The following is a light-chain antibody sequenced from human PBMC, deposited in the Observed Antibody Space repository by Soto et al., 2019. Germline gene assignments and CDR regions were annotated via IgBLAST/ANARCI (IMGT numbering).Light chain of an antibody. CDR1: SSDVGGYHY. J-gene: IGLJ1*01. CDR3: SSYTITSTYV. CDR2: DVS. Sequence: QSGLTQPASVSGSPGQSITISCTGTSSDVGGYHYVSWYQHHPGKAPKLMIYDVSNRPSGVSNRFSGSKSGNTASLTISGLQAEDEADYYCSSYTITSTYVFGTGTKVTV. V-gene: IGLV2-14*03.